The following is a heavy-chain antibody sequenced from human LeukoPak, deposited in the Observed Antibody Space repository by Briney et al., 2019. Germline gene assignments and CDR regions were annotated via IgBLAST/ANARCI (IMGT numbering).Heavy chain of an antibody. CDR1: GFTVITTY. CDR2: IYTGGNT. J-gene: IGHJ4*02. D-gene: IGHD3-3*01. Sequence: QPGGSLRLSCSASGFTVITTYMSWVRQAPGKGLECVSVIYTGGNTYYADSVKGRFTISRHNSENKIYLQMDSLRPEDAAVYYCARGLRYTILVGDYYWGQGALVTVSS. V-gene: IGHV3-53*04. CDR3: ARGLRYTILVGDYY.